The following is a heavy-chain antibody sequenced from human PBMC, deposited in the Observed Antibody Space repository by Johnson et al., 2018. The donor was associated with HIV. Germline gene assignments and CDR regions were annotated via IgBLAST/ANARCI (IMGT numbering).Heavy chain of an antibody. J-gene: IGHJ3*02. CDR2: SSYDGTNK. CDR3: ARLNIAFDI. CDR1: GFTFSNYG. V-gene: IGHV3-30*03. Sequence: VQLVESGGGVVQPGGSLRLSCAASGFTFSNYGMHWVRQAPGKGLEWVAVSSYDGTNKYYADSVKGRFTISRDNAKKSLYLQMNSLRVEDTAVYYCARLNIAFDIWGQGTMVTVSS. D-gene: IGHD2/OR15-2a*01.